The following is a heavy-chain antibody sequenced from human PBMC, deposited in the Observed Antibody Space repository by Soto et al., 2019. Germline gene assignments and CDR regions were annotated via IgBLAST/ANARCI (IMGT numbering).Heavy chain of an antibody. J-gene: IGHJ3*02. D-gene: IGHD4-17*01. CDR3: ARLRTSVTTEGAFDI. V-gene: IGHV5-51*01. Sequence: PGESLKISCKGSGYTFTNYYIGWVRQLPGKGLERMGIIYPDDSTTRYGPSFQGQVTISVDKSIDTAFLQWGSLRASDTAMYYCARLRTSVTTEGAFDIWGPGTKVTVSS. CDR2: IYPDDSTT. CDR1: GYTFTNYY.